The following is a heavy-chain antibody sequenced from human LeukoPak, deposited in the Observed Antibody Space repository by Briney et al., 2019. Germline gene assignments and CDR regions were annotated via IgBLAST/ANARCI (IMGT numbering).Heavy chain of an antibody. CDR2: IRYDGSNK. CDR1: GFTFSSYG. J-gene: IGHJ3*02. V-gene: IGHV3-30*02. Sequence: PGGSLRLSCAASGFTFSSYGMHWVRQAPGKGLEWVAFIRYDGSNKYYADSVKGRITISRDNSKNTLYLQMNSLRAEDTAVYYCARGGSYLSAFDIWGQGTMVTVSS. D-gene: IGHD1-26*01. CDR3: ARGGSYLSAFDI.